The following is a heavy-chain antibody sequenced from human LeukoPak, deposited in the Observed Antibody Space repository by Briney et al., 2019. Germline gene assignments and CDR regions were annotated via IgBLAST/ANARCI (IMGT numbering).Heavy chain of an antibody. CDR3: ARWEGGSYYDFDY. CDR2: INHRGST. J-gene: IGHJ4*02. V-gene: IGHV4-34*01. Sequence: PESRSLTWAVYGASPSGFYWSWIRQPPGDGLEWIGEINHRGSTNHTPSLKSRVTISVDTSKNQSPLKRSSVTAADTAVYYCARWEGGSYYDFDYWGQGTLVTVSS. D-gene: IGHD1-26*01. CDR1: GASPSGFY.